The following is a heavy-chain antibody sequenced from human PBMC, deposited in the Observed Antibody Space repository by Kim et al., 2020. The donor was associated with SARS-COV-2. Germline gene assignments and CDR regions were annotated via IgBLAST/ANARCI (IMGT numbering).Heavy chain of an antibody. CDR3: AFSKDGSSWFFDY. J-gene: IGHJ4*02. CDR2: IWYDGSNK. CDR1: GFTFSDYG. V-gene: IGHV3-33*01. D-gene: IGHD6-13*01. Sequence: GGSLRLSCAASGFTFSDYGMHWVRQAPGKGLEWVAVIWYDGSNKYYADSVKGRFTISRDNSKNTLYLQMNSLRAEDTAVYYCAFSKDGSSWFFDYWGQGTLVTVSS.